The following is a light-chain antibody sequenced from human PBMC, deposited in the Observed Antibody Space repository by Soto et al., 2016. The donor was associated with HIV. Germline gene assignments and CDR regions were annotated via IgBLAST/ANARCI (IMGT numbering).Light chain of an antibody. CDR2: KTS. CDR1: QSVSVW. J-gene: IGKJ4*01. V-gene: IGKV1-5*03. Sequence: DIQMTQSPSSLSASIGDRVTITCRASQSVSVWLAWYQQKPGKAPNLLIFKTSTLEIGVPSRFSGSGSGTDFTLTISSLQPEDFATYFCQEVKAYPLTFGGGTKVEIK. CDR3: QEVKAYPLT.